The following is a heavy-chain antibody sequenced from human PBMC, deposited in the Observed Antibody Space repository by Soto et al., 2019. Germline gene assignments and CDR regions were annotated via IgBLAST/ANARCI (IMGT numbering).Heavy chain of an antibody. CDR2: ISVSNGKT. CDR1: GYIFNNYG. J-gene: IGHJ6*02. V-gene: IGHV1-18*01. D-gene: IGHD2-21*02. CDR3: ARDDRQWAGAEAVVTATRVYPGMHV. Sequence: QVQLVQSGPEVKKPGASVKVSCKASGYIFNNYGLSWVRQAPGDGLEWMGWISVSNGKTHYAQKFQGRVTMTPDTSTCTAYMDLRSLRSDDTAVYYCARDDRQWAGAEAVVTATRVYPGMHVWGQGTTVTVSS.